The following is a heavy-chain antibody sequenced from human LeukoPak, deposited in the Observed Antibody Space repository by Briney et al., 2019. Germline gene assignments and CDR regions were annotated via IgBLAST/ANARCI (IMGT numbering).Heavy chain of an antibody. CDR3: ARAMPHDNWFDP. Sequence: GGSLTLSCAASGFTFSSYAMHWVRQAPGKGLEWVAVISYDGSNKYYADSVKGRFTISRDNSKNTLYLQMNSLRAEDTAVYYCARAMPHDNWFDPWGQGSLVTVSS. V-gene: IGHV3-30*04. CDR1: GFTFSSYA. J-gene: IGHJ5*02. D-gene: IGHD2-2*01. CDR2: ISYDGSNK.